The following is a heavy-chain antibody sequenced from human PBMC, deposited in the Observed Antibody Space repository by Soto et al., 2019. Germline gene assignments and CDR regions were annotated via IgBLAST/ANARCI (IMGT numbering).Heavy chain of an antibody. D-gene: IGHD3-3*01. V-gene: IGHV3-11*04. CDR2: ISSNGSTI. CDR1: GFTFSDYY. J-gene: IGHJ4*02. Sequence: PGGSLRLSCAASGFTFSDYYMSWIRQAPGKGLEWVSYISSNGSTIYYADSVKGRFTISRDNTMNFLYLQMNSLRAEDTVVFFCPREVFGVVTHPGYPAYWGKGTLVTGSS. CDR3: PREVFGVVTHPGYPAY.